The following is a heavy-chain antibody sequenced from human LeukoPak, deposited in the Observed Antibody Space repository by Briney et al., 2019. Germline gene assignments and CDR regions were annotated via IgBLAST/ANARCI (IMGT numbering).Heavy chain of an antibody. J-gene: IGHJ6*02. CDR1: GGSISSGDYY. CDR3: ASGPVGGRVVVAATWGGYYYYGMDV. Sequence: PSETLSLTCTVSGGSISSGDYYWSWIRQPPGKGLEWIGYIYYSGSTNYNPSLKSRVTISVDTSKNQFSLKLSSVTAADTAVCYCASGPVGGRVVVAATWGGYYYYGMDVWGQGTTVTVSS. CDR2: IYYSGST. V-gene: IGHV4-61*08. D-gene: IGHD2-15*01.